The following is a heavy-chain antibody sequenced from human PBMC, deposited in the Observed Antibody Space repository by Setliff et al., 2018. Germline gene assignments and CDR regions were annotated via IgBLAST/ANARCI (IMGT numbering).Heavy chain of an antibody. D-gene: IGHD3-3*01. CDR3: ARMSGFQYVDV. V-gene: IGHV4-39*07. CDR1: GASISTTYYY. J-gene: IGHJ6*03. CDR2: IYQNGIT. Sequence: SETLSLTCSVSGASISTTYYYWDWIRQSPEKGLEWIGTIYQNGITYYNPSVKSRVTISVDKSKNQFSLSLSSVTAADSAIYYCARMSGFQYVDVWGKGTTVTVS.